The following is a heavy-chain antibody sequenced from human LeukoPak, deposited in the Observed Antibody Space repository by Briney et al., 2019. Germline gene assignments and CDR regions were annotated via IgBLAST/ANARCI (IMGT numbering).Heavy chain of an antibody. CDR3: AQERVHRTGGLGYFDC. V-gene: IGHV4-38-2*01. CDR2: IYRSGST. D-gene: IGHD1-1*01. Sequence: PSETLSLTCAVLGSSINSDYYWGWIRQPPGKGLEWIGSIYRSGSTYYNSSLRSRITISLDTSKNQFSLKLTSVSAADTAVYYCAQERVHRTGGLGYFDCLGEGTLVTVSS. J-gene: IGHJ4*02. CDR1: GSSINSDYY.